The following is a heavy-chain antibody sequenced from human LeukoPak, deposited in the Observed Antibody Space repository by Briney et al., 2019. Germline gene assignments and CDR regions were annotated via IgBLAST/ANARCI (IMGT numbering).Heavy chain of an antibody. J-gene: IGHJ4*02. V-gene: IGHV4-59*01. CDR2: IYYSGST. CDR1: GGSFSTYY. Sequence: SETLSLTCTVSGGSFSTYYWSWIRQPPGKGLEWIGYIYYSGSTNYNPSLQSRVTISVDTSKNHFSLRLSSVTAADTAVYYCARRAGAYSHPYDYWGQGTLVTVSS. CDR3: ARRAGAYSHPYDY. D-gene: IGHD4/OR15-4a*01.